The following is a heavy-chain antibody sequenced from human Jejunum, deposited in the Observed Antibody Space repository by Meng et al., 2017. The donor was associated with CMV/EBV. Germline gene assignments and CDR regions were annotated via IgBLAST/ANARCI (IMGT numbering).Heavy chain of an antibody. D-gene: IGHD3-3*01. CDR2: IGGRGNTI. CDR3: ARATYHDFWSYYHLDY. V-gene: IGHV3-11*01. CDR1: FTFSDSY. J-gene: IGHJ4*02. Sequence: FTFSDSYMSWIRQAPGKGLEWVSYIGGRGNTIYYADSVKGRFTISRDNAKNSLYLQMNSLRAEDTALYYCARATYHDFWSYYHLDYWGQGTLVTVSS.